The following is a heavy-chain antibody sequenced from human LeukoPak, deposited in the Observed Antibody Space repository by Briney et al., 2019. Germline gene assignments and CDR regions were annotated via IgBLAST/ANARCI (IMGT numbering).Heavy chain of an antibody. V-gene: IGHV4-39*07. D-gene: IGHD6-13*01. CDR3: ARGRGIAAAGKPTGYFQH. CDR1: GGSVSSGSYY. J-gene: IGHJ1*01. Sequence: PSETLSLTCTVSGGSVSSGSYYWSWIRQPPGKGLEWIGEINHSGSTNYNPSLKSRVTISVDTSKNQFSLKLSSVTAADTAVYYCARGRGIAAAGKPTGYFQHWGQGTLVTVSS. CDR2: INHSGST.